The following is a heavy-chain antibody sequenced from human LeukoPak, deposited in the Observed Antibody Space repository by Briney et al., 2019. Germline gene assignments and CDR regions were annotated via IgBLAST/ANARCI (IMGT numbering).Heavy chain of an antibody. J-gene: IGHJ4*02. V-gene: IGHV4-39*07. Sequence: SETLPLTCTVSGGSISSYYWSWIRQPPGKGLEWIGSIYYSGSTYYNPSLKSRVTISVDTSKNQFSLKLSSVTAADTAVYYCARLGGYYFDYWGQGTLVTVSS. CDR1: GGSISSYY. CDR2: IYYSGST. CDR3: ARLGGYYFDY.